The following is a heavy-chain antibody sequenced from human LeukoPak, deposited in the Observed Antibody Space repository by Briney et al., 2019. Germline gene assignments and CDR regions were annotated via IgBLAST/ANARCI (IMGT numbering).Heavy chain of an antibody. CDR2: IIPILGIA. D-gene: IGHD2-2*02. CDR1: GGTFSSYT. CDR3: ARVFLGYCSSTSCYSFYGMDV. Sequence: ASVKVSCKASGGTFSSYTISWVRQAPGQGLEWMGRIIPILGIANYAQKFQGRVTITADKSTSTAYMELSSLRSEDTAVYYCARVFLGYCSSTSCYSFYGMDVWGPGTLVTVSS. V-gene: IGHV1-69*02. J-gene: IGHJ6*02.